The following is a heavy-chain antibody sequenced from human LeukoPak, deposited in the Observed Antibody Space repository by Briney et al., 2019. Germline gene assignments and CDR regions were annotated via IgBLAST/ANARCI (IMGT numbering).Heavy chain of an antibody. Sequence: GGSLRLSCAASGFTFSSNAMSWVRQAPGKGLVWVSGISGSGGNTYYADSVKGRFTISRDNAKNSLYLQMNSLRAEDTAVYYCAREGGYDYYDSSGEFDYWGQGTLVTVSS. CDR2: ISGSGGNT. D-gene: IGHD3-22*01. CDR1: GFTFSSNA. CDR3: AREGGYDYYDSSGEFDY. J-gene: IGHJ4*02. V-gene: IGHV3-23*01.